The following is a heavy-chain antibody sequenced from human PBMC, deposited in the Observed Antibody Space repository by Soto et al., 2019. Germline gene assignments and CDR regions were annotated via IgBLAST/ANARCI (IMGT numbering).Heavy chain of an antibody. CDR1: GGSISNNSFS. V-gene: IGHV4-39*01. CDR3: ARQVATISYYYYGLDI. CDR2: IYHTGGT. D-gene: IGHD5-12*01. Sequence: NPSETLSLTCIVSGGSISNNSFSWGWTRQPPGKGLEWIGTIYHTGGTHYNSSLKSRLTMSVDTSNDQFSLTLNSLTAADTAVYYCARQVATISYYYYGLDIWGQGTTVTVSS. J-gene: IGHJ6*02.